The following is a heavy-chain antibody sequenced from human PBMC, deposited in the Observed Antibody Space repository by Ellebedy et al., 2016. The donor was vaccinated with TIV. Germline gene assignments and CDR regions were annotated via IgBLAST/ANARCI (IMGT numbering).Heavy chain of an antibody. CDR1: GYTFTSYY. V-gene: IGHV1-46*01. CDR2: INPSGGST. Sequence: ASVKVSCXASGYTFTSYYMHWVRQAPGQGLEWMGIINPSGGSTSYAQKFQGRVTMTRDTSTSTVYMELSSLRSEDTAVYYCARCYSGSGWREYYFDYWGQGTLVTVSS. CDR3: ARCYSGSGWREYYFDY. D-gene: IGHD6-19*01. J-gene: IGHJ4*02.